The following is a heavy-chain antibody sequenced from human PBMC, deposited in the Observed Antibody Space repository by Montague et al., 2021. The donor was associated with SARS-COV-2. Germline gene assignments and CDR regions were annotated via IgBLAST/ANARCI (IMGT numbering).Heavy chain of an antibody. J-gene: IGHJ6*02. CDR2: IYSSGSI. V-gene: IGHV4-4*07. Sequence: SETLSLTCSVSGGSIRNYYWSWIRQPAGKGLEWIGCIYSSGSINYNPSLKTRITLSVDTSKNQLSLRLNSVSAADTAVYYCARNPGEYYGMDVWGQGTTVTVSS. CDR3: ARNPGEYYGMDV. CDR1: GGSIRNYY. D-gene: IGHD3-16*01.